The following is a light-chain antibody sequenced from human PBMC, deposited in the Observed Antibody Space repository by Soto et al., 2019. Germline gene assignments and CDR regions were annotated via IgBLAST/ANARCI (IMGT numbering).Light chain of an antibody. CDR1: SSNIGAGYD. CDR3: QSYDSSLSGPKV. Sequence: QPVLTQPPSVSGAPGQRVTISCTGSSSNIGAGYDVHWYQQLPGTAPKLLIYGNSNRPSGVPDRFSGSKSGTSASLAITGLQAEDEADYYCQSYDSSLSGPKVFGGGTKLTV. V-gene: IGLV1-40*01. J-gene: IGLJ2*01. CDR2: GNS.